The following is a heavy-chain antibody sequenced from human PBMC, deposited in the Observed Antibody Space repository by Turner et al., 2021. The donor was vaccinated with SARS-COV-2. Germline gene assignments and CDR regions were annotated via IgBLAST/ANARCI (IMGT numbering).Heavy chain of an antibody. V-gene: IGHV4-39*01. Sequence: QLQLQESGPGLVKPSETLSLTCTVSSGSTSSSSYYWGWIRQTPGKGLEWIGSIYYSGSTYYNPSLKSRVTISVDTSKNQFSLKLSSVTAADTAVYYCARARGAPPLYYFDYWGQGTLVTVSS. D-gene: IGHD3-10*01. CDR2: IYYSGST. CDR3: ARARGAPPLYYFDY. CDR1: SGSTSSSSYY. J-gene: IGHJ4*02.